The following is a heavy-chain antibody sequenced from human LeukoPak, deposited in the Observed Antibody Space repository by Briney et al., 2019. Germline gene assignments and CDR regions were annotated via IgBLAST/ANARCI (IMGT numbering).Heavy chain of an antibody. CDR3: AKDPKTTVVTIYYFDY. D-gene: IGHD4-23*01. J-gene: IGHJ4*02. V-gene: IGHV3-30*02. CDR1: GFTFSSYG. CDR2: IRYDGSNK. Sequence: PGGSLRLFCAASGFTFSSYGMHWVRQAPGKGLEWVAFIRYDGSNKYYADSVKGRFTISRDNSKNTLYLQMNSLRAEDTAVYYCAKDPKTTVVTIYYFDYWGQGTLVTVSS.